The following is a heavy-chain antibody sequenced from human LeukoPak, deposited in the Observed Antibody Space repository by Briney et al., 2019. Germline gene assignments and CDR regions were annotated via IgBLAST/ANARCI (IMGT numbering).Heavy chain of an antibody. CDR1: GGSLSGYY. CDR2: INHGGST. J-gene: IGHJ4*02. V-gene: IGHV4-34*01. D-gene: IGHD4/OR15-4a*01. CDR3: AREGRMSMGIEY. Sequence: SEPLSLPCAVYGGSLSGYYWSWIRHSPGKGLGWMGEINHGGSTNYTPSLKRRVTMSVDTSKNHFSLKLSSVTAADTAVHFCAREGRMSMGIEYWGQGTLVTVSS.